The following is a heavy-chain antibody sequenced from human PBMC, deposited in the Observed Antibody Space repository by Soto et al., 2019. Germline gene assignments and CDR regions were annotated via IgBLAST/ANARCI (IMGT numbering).Heavy chain of an antibody. CDR3: ARDHYYDSSGYSSPLY. CDR1: GFTFSSYS. CDR2: ISSSGSAI. V-gene: IGHV3-48*04. J-gene: IGHJ4*02. D-gene: IGHD3-22*01. Sequence: PGGSLRLSCAASGFTFSSYSMNWVRQAPGKGLEWVSYISSSGSAIYYADSVKGRFTISRDNAKNSLYLQMNSLRAEDTAVYYCARDHYYDSSGYSSPLYWGQGTLVTVSS.